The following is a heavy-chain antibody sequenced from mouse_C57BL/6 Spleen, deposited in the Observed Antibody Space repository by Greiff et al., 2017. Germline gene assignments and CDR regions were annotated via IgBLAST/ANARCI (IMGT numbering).Heavy chain of an antibody. CDR1: GYTFTSYW. Sequence: VQLQQPGAELVMPGASVKLSCKASGYTFTSYWMHWVKQRPGQGLEWIGEIDPSDSYTNYNQKFKGKSTLTVDKSSSTAYMQLSSLTSEDSAVYYGARYGSTFYAMYYWGQGTSVTVSS. J-gene: IGHJ4*01. V-gene: IGHV1-69*01. CDR2: IDPSDSYT. D-gene: IGHD1-1*01. CDR3: ARYGSTFYAMYY.